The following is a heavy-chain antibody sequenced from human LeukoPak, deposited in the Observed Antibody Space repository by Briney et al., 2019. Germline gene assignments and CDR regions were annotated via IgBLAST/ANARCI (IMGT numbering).Heavy chain of an antibody. V-gene: IGHV3-21*06. D-gene: IGHD3-3*01. Sequence: SVKGRFTISRDNAKNSLSLHMYSLRADDTAVYYCARGQDGFGFGKYDYWGRGTLVTVSS. J-gene: IGHJ4*02. CDR3: ARGQDGFGFGKYDY.